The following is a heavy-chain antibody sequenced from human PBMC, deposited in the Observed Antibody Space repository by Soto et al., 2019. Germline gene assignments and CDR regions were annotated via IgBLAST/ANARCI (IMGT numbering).Heavy chain of an antibody. J-gene: IGHJ4*02. CDR3: AKGAYAVVAASYFDY. CDR2: ISYDGSNK. V-gene: IGHV3-30*18. D-gene: IGHD2-15*01. CDR1: GFTFSSYG. Sequence: GGSLRLSCAASGFTFSSYGIHWVRQAPGKGLEWVAVISYDGSNKYYADSVKGRFTISRDNSKNTLYLKMNSLRAEDTALYYCAKGAYAVVAASYFDYWGQGTLVTVSS.